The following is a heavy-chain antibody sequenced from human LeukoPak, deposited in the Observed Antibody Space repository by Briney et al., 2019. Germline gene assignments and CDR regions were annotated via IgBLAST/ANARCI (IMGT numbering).Heavy chain of an antibody. D-gene: IGHD3-10*01. Sequence: SETLSLTCTVSGGSISSYYWSWIRQPAGKGLEWIGRIYTSGSTNYNPSLKSRVTMSVDTSKNQFSLKLSSVTAADTAVYYCARELLWSGESGQNWFDPWGQGTLVTVSS. V-gene: IGHV4-4*07. CDR3: ARELLWSGESGQNWFDP. CDR2: IYTSGST. J-gene: IGHJ5*02. CDR1: GGSISSYY.